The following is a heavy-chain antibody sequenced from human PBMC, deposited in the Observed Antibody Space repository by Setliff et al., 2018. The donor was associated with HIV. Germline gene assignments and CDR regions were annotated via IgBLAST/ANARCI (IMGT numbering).Heavy chain of an antibody. V-gene: IGHV5-51*01. Sequence: GESLKISCKGSGYSFTSYWISWVRQMPGKGLEWMGIIYPGDSDTRYSPSFQGQVTISADKSISTSYLQWSSLKASDTAMYYCVTVRTISGFKCLDSWGQGTLVTVSS. J-gene: IGHJ5*01. D-gene: IGHD4-4*01. CDR2: IYPGDSDT. CDR3: VTVRTISGFKCLDS. CDR1: GYSFTSYW.